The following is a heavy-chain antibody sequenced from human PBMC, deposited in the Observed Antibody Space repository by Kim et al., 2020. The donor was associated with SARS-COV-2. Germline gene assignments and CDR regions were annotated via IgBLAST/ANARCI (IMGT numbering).Heavy chain of an antibody. J-gene: IGHJ6*02. Sequence: SETLSLTCTVSDGSISSSNYYWGWIRQPPGKGLEWIGTVDSSGSTYYNPSLKSRVTISVDTSKNQFSLKLSSVTAADTAVYYCARESNYDLFGEPRTSYGMDVWGQGTTVTVSS. CDR2: VDSSGST. CDR1: DGSISSSNYY. CDR3: ARESNYDLFGEPRTSYGMDV. D-gene: IGHD3-9*01. V-gene: IGHV4-39*07.